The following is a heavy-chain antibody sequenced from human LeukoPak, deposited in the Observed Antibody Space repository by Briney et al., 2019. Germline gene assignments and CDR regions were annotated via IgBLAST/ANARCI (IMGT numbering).Heavy chain of an antibody. D-gene: IGHD6-13*01. CDR1: GGTFSSYA. CDR3: ARGYSSSCYYFDY. CDR2: ILPLFGTA. J-gene: IGHJ4*02. V-gene: IGHV1-69*01. Sequence: SVTVSCKASGGTFSSYAISWVRQAPGHGLECIGGILPLFGTANYAQKFPGRVTITADESTSTAYMDLSSLRSDDTAVHSCARGYSSSCYYFDYWGQGTLVTVSS.